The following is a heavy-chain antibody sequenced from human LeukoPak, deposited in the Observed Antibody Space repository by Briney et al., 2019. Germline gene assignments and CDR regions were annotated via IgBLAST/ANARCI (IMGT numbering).Heavy chain of an antibody. CDR3: ARAEGYCSGGSCYGGSRFDP. CDR2: IYYSGST. D-gene: IGHD2-15*01. V-gene: IGHV4-59*01. J-gene: IGHJ5*02. CDR1: GGSISSYY. Sequence: SETLSLTCTVSGGSISSYYWSWIRQPPGKGLEWIGYIYYSGSTNYNPSLKSRVTISVDTSKNQFSLKLSSVTAADTAVYYCARAEGYCSGGSCYGGSRFDPWGQGTLVTVSS.